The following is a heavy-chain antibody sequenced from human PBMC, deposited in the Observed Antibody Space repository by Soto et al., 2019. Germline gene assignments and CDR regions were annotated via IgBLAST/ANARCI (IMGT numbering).Heavy chain of an antibody. CDR2: VKKDGSDR. Sequence: EVQLVESGGGLVQPGGSLRLSCKTSGFTFSGYWMSWVRQAPGNGLEWVANVKKDGSDRYYVDSVKGRFTTSRDNAKNRKDLGTNNPGAEDRAAINSARGGGTFDQWGQGTLVTVSS. CDR3: ARGGGTFDQ. D-gene: IGHD3-16*01. V-gene: IGHV3-7*04. J-gene: IGHJ4*02. CDR1: GFTFSGYW.